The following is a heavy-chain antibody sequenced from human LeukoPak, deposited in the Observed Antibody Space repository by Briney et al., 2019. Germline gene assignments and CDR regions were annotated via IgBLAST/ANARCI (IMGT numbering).Heavy chain of an antibody. V-gene: IGHV4-59*01. CDR3: ARVYYYDSSGYRSPLYYYYYMDV. CDR1: GGSISSYY. D-gene: IGHD3-22*01. CDR2: IYYSGST. Sequence: SETLSLTCTVSGGSISSYYWGWIRQPPGKGLEWIGYIYYSGSTNYNPSLKSRVTISVDTSKDQFSLKLSSVTAADTAVYYCARVYYYDSSGYRSPLYYYYYMDVWGKGTTVTVSS. J-gene: IGHJ6*03.